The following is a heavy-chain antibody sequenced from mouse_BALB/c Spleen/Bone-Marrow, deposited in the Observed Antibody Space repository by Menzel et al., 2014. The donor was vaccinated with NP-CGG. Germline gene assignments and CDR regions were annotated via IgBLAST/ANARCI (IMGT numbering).Heavy chain of an antibody. CDR2: INPYNGGT. CDR1: GYSFTGYT. J-gene: IGHJ4*01. Sequence: VQLKESGPELVKPGASLKISCKASGYSFTGYTLNWVKQSHGKNLEWIGLINPYNGGTTYNQKFKGKATLTVDKSSSTAYMELLSLTSEDAAVCYCARGITTGMDYWGQGTSVTGSS. D-gene: IGHD1-1*01. CDR3: ARGITTGMDY. V-gene: IGHV1-18*01.